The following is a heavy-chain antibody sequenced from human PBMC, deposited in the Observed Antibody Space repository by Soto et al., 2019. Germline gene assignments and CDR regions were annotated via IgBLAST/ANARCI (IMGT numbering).Heavy chain of an antibody. D-gene: IGHD3-3*01. V-gene: IGHV4-59*08. CDR3: ARRFLESSYYYYYMDV. CDR2: IYYSGST. CDR1: GGSISSYY. Sequence: SETLSLTFTVSGGSISSYYWSWIRQPPGKGLEWIGYIYYSGSTNYNPSLKSRVTISVDTSKNQFSLKLSSVTAADTAVYYCARRFLESSYYYYYMDVWGKGTTVTVSS. J-gene: IGHJ6*03.